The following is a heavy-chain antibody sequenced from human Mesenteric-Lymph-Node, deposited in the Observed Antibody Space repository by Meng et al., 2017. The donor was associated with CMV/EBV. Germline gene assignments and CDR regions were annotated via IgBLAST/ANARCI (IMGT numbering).Heavy chain of an antibody. CDR1: GYTFTSYY. D-gene: IGHD6-13*01. CDR2: ISAYNGNT. Sequence: ASVKVSCKASGYTFTSYYMHWVRQAPGQGLEWMGWISAYNGNTNYAQKLQGRVTMTTDTSTSTAYMELRSLRSDDTAVYYCARVNTIAAAGTYWGQGTLVTVSS. J-gene: IGHJ4*02. CDR3: ARVNTIAAAGTY. V-gene: IGHV1-18*04.